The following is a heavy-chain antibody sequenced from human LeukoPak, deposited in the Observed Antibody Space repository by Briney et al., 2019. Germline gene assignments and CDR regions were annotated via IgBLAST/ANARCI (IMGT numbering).Heavy chain of an antibody. J-gene: IGHJ4*02. CDR2: INPSGGST. Sequence: ASVKVSCKASGYTFTSYYMHWVRQAPGQGLEWMGIINPSGGSTSYAQKFQGRVTMTRDTFTSTVYMELSSLRSEDTAVYYCARENRKATMVRGVNIPIYFDYWGQGTLVTVSS. V-gene: IGHV1-46*03. CDR1: GYTFTSYY. CDR3: ARENRKATMVRGVNIPIYFDY. D-gene: IGHD3-10*01.